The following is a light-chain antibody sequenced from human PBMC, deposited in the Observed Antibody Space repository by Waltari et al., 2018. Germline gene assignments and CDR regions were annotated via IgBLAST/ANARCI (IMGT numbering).Light chain of an antibody. V-gene: IGKV2-28*01. Sequence: LCNSGGYNNWDWYLHEPWQSTKLLIEWGSNRACGCPDRYSGSGSGTDFTLKISRVDAEDVGVYYCMQALQTPTFGQGTRLEIK. CDR2: WGS. CDR1: LCNSGGYNN. CDR3: MQALQTPT. J-gene: IGKJ5*01.